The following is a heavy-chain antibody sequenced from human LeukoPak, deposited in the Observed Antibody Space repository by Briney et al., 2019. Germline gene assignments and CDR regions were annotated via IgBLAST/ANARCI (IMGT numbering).Heavy chain of an antibody. CDR2: IYYSGST. Sequence: SETLSLTCTVSGGSISSSSYYWGWIRQPPGKGLEWIGSIYYSGSTYYNPSLKSRVTISVDTSKNQFSLKLSSVTAADTAVYYCARHPSCSSTSCYEQVNWFDPWGQGTLVTVSS. D-gene: IGHD2-2*01. CDR3: ARHPSCSSTSCYEQVNWFDP. J-gene: IGHJ5*02. CDR1: GGSISSSSYY. V-gene: IGHV4-39*01.